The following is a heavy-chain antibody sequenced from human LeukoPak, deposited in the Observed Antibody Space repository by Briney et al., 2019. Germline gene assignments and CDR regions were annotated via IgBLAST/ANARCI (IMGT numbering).Heavy chain of an antibody. V-gene: IGHV4-59*08. CDR2: IFYSGGST. D-gene: IGHD1-26*01. CDR1: GGSFSNYY. CDR3: ARQRVGVLDY. J-gene: IGHJ4*02. Sequence: SETLSLTCTVSGGSFSNYYWNWIRQSPGKGLEWIGYIFYSGGSTNYNPSLKSRVAISVNASNNQFSLKVSSVTAADTAVYYCARQRVGVLDYWGQGTLVTVSS.